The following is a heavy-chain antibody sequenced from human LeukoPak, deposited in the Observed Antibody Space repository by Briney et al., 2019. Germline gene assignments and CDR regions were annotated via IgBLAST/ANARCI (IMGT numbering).Heavy chain of an antibody. Sequence: GASVKVSCKVSGYTLTELSMHWVRQAPGKGLEWMGGFDPEDGETIYAQKFQGRLTMTEDTSTDTAYMELSSLRSEDTAVYYCATGPSKSYYNPKHNWFDPLGPGNPGHRLL. CDR2: FDPEDGET. J-gene: IGHJ5*02. CDR1: GYTLTELS. CDR3: ATGPSKSYYNPKHNWFDP. D-gene: IGHD3-10*01. V-gene: IGHV1-24*01.